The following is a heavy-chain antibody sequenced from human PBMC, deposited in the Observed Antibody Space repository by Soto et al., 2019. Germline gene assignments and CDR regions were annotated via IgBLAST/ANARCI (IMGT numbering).Heavy chain of an antibody. CDR3: ANLVAAAGSPPFDY. D-gene: IGHD6-13*01. V-gene: IGHV3-30*18. CDR1: GFIFSSYG. J-gene: IGHJ4*02. Sequence: QVQLVESGGGVVQPGRSLRLSCAASGFIFSSYGMHWVRQAPGKGLEWVAVISYDGSNKYYADSVKGRFTISRDNSKNALYLQMNSLRAEDTAVYYCANLVAAAGSPPFDYWGQGTLFTVSS. CDR2: ISYDGSNK.